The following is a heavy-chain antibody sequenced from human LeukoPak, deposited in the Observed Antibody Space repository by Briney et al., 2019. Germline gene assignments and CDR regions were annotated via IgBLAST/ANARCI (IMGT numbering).Heavy chain of an antibody. V-gene: IGHV4-59*01. CDR1: GDSISSYY. CDR2: IYYSGTT. Sequence: SETLSLTRAVSGDSISSYYWSWIRQPPGKGLEWIGYIYYSGTTKYNPSLKSRATISVDTSKNQSSLKLNSVTAADTAVYYCARGAAGNCGGACYLNRSDPWGQG. CDR3: ARGAAGNCGGACYLNRSDP. D-gene: IGHD2-21*02. J-gene: IGHJ5*02.